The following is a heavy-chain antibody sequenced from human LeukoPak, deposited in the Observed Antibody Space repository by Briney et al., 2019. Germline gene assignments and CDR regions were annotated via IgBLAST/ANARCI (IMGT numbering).Heavy chain of an antibody. J-gene: IGHJ4*02. CDR2: INHSGST. CDR1: GGSFSGYY. V-gene: IGHV4-34*01. D-gene: IGHD7-27*01. CDR3: ARAGYWGLTVDC. Sequence: SETLSLTCAAYGGSFSGYYWSWIRQPPEKGLEWIGEINHSGSTNYNPSLKSRVTISVDTSKNQFSLKLSSVTAADTAVYYCARAGYWGLTVDCWGQGTLVTVSS.